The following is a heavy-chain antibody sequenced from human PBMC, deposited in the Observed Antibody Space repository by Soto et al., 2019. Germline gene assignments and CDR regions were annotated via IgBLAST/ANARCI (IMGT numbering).Heavy chain of an antibody. CDR3: AREQWYRFDL. J-gene: IGHJ4*02. D-gene: IGHD2-8*01. CDR2: IKADGSQK. CDR1: RFTFSWAW. Sequence: GGSLRLSCTDSRFTFSWAWMAWVRQAPGKGLEWVAKIKADGSQKFYVDSVKGRFTISRDDAKNSLYLQMDSLRVEDTALYYCAREQWYRFDLWGQGTLVTVSS. V-gene: IGHV3-7*05.